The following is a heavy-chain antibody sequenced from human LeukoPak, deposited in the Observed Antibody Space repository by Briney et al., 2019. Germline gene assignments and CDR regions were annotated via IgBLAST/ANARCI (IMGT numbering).Heavy chain of an antibody. J-gene: IGHJ5*02. CDR1: GSTFTGYY. V-gene: IGHV1-2*02. CDR3: ARAMVRGRGWFDP. Sequence: ASVKVSCKASGSTFTGYYMHWVRQAAGQGLEWMGWINPNSGGTNYAQKFQGRVTMTRDTSISTAYMELSRLGSDDTAVYYCARAMVRGRGWFDPWGQGTLVTVSS. D-gene: IGHD3-10*01. CDR2: INPNSGGT.